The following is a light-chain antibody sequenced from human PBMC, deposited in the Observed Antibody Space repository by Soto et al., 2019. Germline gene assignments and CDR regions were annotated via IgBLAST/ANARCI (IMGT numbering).Light chain of an antibody. CDR1: SSDVGGYNY. CDR3: CSYTSSSTRV. Sequence: QSALTQPASVSGSPGQSITISCTGTSSDVGGYNYVSWYQQNPGKAPKLMIYDVNNRPSGVSYRFSGSKSGNTASLTISGLQAEDEADYYCCSYTSSSTRVFGTGTKHTVL. CDR2: DVN. V-gene: IGLV2-14*01. J-gene: IGLJ1*01.